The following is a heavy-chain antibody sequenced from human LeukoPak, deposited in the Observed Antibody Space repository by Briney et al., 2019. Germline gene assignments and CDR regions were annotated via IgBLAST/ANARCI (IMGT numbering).Heavy chain of an antibody. CDR3: ARRANYDSSGYYPASGYFAL. J-gene: IGHJ2*01. D-gene: IGHD3-22*01. CDR2: IYSNGIT. V-gene: IGHV4-4*08. CDR1: GDSIFSYY. Sequence: PSETLSLTCTVSGDSIFSYYWNWLRQPPGKGLEWFGYIYSNGITSYNPSLRSRGTISISTSKNQFSLRLRAVPAANTAIYYCARRANYDSSGYYPASGYFALWGRGTLVTVSS.